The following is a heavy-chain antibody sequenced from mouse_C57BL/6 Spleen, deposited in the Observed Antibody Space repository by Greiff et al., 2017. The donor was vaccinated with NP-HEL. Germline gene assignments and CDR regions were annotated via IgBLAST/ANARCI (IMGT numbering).Heavy chain of an antibody. CDR3: ARTYGSSYGWYFDV. CDR1: GYTFTDYN. CDR2: INPNNGGT. J-gene: IGHJ1*03. D-gene: IGHD1-1*01. Sequence: EVQLQQSGPELVKPGASVKMSCKASGYTFTDYNMHWVKQSHGKSLEWIGYINPNNGGTSYNQKFKGKATLTVNKSSSTAYMELRSLTSEDSAVYYVARTYGSSYGWYFDVWGTGTTVTVSS. V-gene: IGHV1-22*01.